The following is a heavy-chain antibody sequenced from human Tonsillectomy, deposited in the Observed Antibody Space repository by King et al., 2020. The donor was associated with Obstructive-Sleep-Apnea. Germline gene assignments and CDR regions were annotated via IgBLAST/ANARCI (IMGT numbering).Heavy chain of an antibody. J-gene: IGHJ4*02. D-gene: IGHD1-1*01. Sequence: VQLQESGPGLVKPSETLSLTCTVSGGSISSYYWSWIRQPPGKGLEWIGYIYDSGSTNYNPSLNRRVTISVDTPKNQFALELSSVTAADTAVYYCARHGDNYVSDYWGQGTLVTVSS. CDR3: ARHGDNYVSDY. CDR2: IYDSGST. V-gene: IGHV4-59*08. CDR1: GGSISSYY.